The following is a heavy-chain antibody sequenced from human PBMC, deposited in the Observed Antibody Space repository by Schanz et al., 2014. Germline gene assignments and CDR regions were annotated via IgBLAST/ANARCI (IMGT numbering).Heavy chain of an antibody. V-gene: IGHV3-30-3*01. CDR1: GFTFSSYA. J-gene: IGHJ4*01. Sequence: VQLVESGGGLVQPGGSLRLSCAASGFTFSSYAMHWVRQAPGKGLEWVAVISYDGRNKYYADSVKGRFTMSRDNSKNSLYLQMNSLRAEDTAVYYCAREQIMAAAGLVDYWGHGTLVTVSS. D-gene: IGHD6-13*01. CDR2: ISYDGRNK. CDR3: AREQIMAAAGLVDY.